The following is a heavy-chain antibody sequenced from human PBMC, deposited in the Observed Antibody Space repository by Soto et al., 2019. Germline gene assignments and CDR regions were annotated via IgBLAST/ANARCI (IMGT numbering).Heavy chain of an antibody. V-gene: IGHV1-69*13. CDR2: IIPIFGTA. CDR3: ARGVGYCSSTSCPRVLETHYYYYGMDV. CDR1: GGTFSSYA. J-gene: IGHJ6*02. D-gene: IGHD2-2*01. Sequence: SVKVSCKASGGTFSSYAISWVRQAPGQGLEWMGGIIPIFGTANYAQKFQGRVTITADESTSTAYMELSSLRSEDTAVYYCARGVGYCSSTSCPRVLETHYYYYGMDVWGQGTTVTVPS.